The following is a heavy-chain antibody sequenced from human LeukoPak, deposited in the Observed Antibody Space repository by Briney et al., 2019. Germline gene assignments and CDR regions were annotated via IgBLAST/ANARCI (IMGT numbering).Heavy chain of an antibody. CDR3: ARVNSIAARPLFQLLEGKDWFDP. CDR2: IYYSGST. CDR1: GGSISSSRYY. D-gene: IGHD6-6*01. Sequence: SETLSLTCTVSGGSISSSRYYWGWIRQPPGKGLEWIGSIYYSGSTYYNPPLKSRVTISVDTSRNQFSLKLSSVTAADTAVYYCARVNSIAARPLFQLLEGKDWFDPWGQGTLVTVSS. J-gene: IGHJ5*02. V-gene: IGHV4-39*07.